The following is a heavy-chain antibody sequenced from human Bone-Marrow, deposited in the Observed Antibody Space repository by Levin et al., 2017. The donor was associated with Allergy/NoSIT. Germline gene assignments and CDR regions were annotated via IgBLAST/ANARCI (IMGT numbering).Heavy chain of an antibody. D-gene: IGHD3-10*01. CDR1: GYTFIDHG. Sequence: GESLKISCVASGYTFIDHGIHWVRQAPGKGLEWVALVWSHGTSKYYADSVRGRFTISRDISKNTVYLQMDSLRAEDTAVYYCAKDVRSGSMDVWGQGTTVTVSS. J-gene: IGHJ6*02. CDR2: VWSHGTSK. CDR3: AKDVRSGSMDV. V-gene: IGHV3-33*06.